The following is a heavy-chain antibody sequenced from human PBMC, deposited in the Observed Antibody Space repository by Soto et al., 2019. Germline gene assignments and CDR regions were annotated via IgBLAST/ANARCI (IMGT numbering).Heavy chain of an antibody. Sequence: GGSLRLSCAASGFTVSSKYMSWVRQAPGKGLEWVSVIYTGGSTYYADSVKGRFTISRDNSKNTLYLQMNSLRAEDTAVYYCARDQTTVVMGRAFDIWGQGTMVTVSS. V-gene: IGHV3-66*01. CDR3: ARDQTTVVMGRAFDI. CDR1: GFTVSSKY. J-gene: IGHJ3*02. CDR2: IYTGGST. D-gene: IGHD4-17*01.